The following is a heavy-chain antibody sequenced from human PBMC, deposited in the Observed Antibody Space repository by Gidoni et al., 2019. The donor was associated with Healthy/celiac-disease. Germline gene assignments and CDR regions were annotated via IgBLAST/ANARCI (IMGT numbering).Heavy chain of an antibody. J-gene: IGHJ6*02. CDR2: IWYDGSNK. V-gene: IGHV3-33*01. CDR1: GFTFSSYG. Sequence: QVQLVESGGGVVQPGRSLRLSCAASGFTFSSYGMHWGRQAPGKGLEWVAVIWYDGSNKYYADSVKGRFTISRDNSKNTLYLQMNSLRAEDTAVYYCARDLEKYGMDVWGQGTTVTVSS. D-gene: IGHD3-3*01. CDR3: ARDLEKYGMDV.